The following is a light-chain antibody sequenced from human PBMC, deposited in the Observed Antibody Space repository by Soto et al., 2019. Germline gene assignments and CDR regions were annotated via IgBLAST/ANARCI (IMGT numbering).Light chain of an antibody. J-gene: IGLJ2*01. CDR2: LNSDGSH. CDR1: SGHSSYV. CDR3: QTWGTGILV. V-gene: IGLV4-69*01. Sequence: QSVLTQSPSASASLGASVKLTCTLSSGHSSYVIAWHQQQPEKGPRFLMKLNSDGSHTKGDGIPDRFLGSSSGAERYLTISSLQSEDEADYYCQTWGTGILVFGGGTKVTVL.